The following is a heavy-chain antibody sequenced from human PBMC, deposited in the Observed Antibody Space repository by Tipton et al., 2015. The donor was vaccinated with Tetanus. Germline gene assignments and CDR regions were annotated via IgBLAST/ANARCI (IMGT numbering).Heavy chain of an antibody. CDR1: GFSFRSYW. V-gene: IGHV3-74*03. J-gene: IGHJ4*02. D-gene: IGHD3-10*01. CDR3: ARDPHTIRTGNHRGFDY. Sequence: SLRLSCAASGFSFRSYWVHWVRQSPGKGLVWVSRIKSDGSKTTYADSVKGRFTISRDNGKNLLYLQMNSLRVEDTAVYYCARDPHTIRTGNHRGFDYWGQGTKVTVSS. CDR2: IKSDGSKT.